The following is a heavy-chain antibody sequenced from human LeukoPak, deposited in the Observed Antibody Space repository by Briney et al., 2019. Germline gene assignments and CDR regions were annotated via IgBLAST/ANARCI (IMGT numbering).Heavy chain of an antibody. CDR2: IRSKTYGGTT. Sequence: GGSLRLSCAASGFNFADYAMSWVRQAPGKGLEWVGFIRSKTYGGTTEYAASVKVRFTISRDDSKSIAYLQMNSLKPEDTAVYYCIREGAIDYWGQGTLVTVSS. V-gene: IGHV3-49*04. CDR1: GFNFADYA. D-gene: IGHD3-16*01. J-gene: IGHJ4*02. CDR3: IREGAIDY.